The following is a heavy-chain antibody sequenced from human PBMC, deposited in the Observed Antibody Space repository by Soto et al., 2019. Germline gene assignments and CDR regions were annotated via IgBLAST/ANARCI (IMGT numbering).Heavy chain of an antibody. CDR2: ISYDGSTQ. Sequence: QVHLVESGGGMVQPGKSLRLSCAASGFTFSGYAMHWVRQAPGKGLEWVAVISYDGSTQYYAESVKGRFTISRDNSNNTLYLHMRSLSAEDTAVYYCARETRASEIDYWGQGTLVIVS. CDR3: ARETRASEIDY. V-gene: IGHV3-30-3*01. CDR1: GFTFSGYA. J-gene: IGHJ4*02.